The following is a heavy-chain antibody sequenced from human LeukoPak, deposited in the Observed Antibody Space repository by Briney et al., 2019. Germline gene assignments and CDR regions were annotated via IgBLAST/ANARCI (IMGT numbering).Heavy chain of an antibody. CDR3: ARDLLTTLDY. CDR1: GGSISSGGYY. V-gene: IGHV4-31*03. CDR2: IYYSGST. J-gene: IGHJ4*02. D-gene: IGHD2-15*01. Sequence: PSETLSLTCTVSGGSISSGGYYWTWIRQHPGKGLEWIGYIYYSGSTYYNPSLKSRVTISVDTSKNQFSLKLSSVTAADTAVYYCARDLLTTLDYWGQGTLVTVSS.